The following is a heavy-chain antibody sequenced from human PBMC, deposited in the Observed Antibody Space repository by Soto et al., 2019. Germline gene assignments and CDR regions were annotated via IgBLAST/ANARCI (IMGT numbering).Heavy chain of an antibody. V-gene: IGHV6-1*01. CDR2: TYFRSKWYS. CDR1: GDSVSSNTAA. CDR3: ARGRVHIGAPPENWLDP. D-gene: IGHD2-21*01. Sequence: SQTLSLPCAISGDSVSSNTAAWNWIRQSPSRGLEWLGRTYFRSKWYSDYAVSVKSRMTINPDTSRNQFSLHLDSVTPEDTAVYYCARGRVHIGAPPENWLDPWGQGTLVTVSS. J-gene: IGHJ5*02.